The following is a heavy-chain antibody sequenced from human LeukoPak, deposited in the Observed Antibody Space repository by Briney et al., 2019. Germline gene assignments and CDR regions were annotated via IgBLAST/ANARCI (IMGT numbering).Heavy chain of an antibody. J-gene: IGHJ4*02. D-gene: IGHD5-24*01. CDR3: ARGRDGYNDYFDY. CDR1: GFTFSSYS. V-gene: IGHV3-21*01. CDR2: TSSSSSYI. Sequence: GGSLRLSCAASGFTFSSYSMNWVRQAPGKGLEWVSSTSSSSSYIYYADSVKGRFTISRDNAKNSLYLQMNSLRAEDTAVYYCARGRDGYNDYFDYWGQGTLVTVSS.